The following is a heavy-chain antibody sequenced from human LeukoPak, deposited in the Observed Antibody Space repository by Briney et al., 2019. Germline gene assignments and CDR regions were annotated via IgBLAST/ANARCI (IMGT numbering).Heavy chain of an antibody. J-gene: IGHJ4*02. CDR1: GFTFSSYA. D-gene: IGHD4-17*01. V-gene: IGHV3-30*04. CDR3: ARDARYYDYGDGVIDY. Sequence: PGGSLRLSCAASGFTFSSYAMHWVRQAPGKGLEWVAVISYDGSNKYYADSVKGRFTISRDNSKNTLYLQMNSLRAEDTAVYYCARDARYYDYGDGVIDYWGQGTLVTVSS. CDR2: ISYDGSNK.